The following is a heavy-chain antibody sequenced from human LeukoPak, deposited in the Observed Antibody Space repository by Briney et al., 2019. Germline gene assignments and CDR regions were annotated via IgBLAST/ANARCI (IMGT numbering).Heavy chain of an antibody. Sequence: SLRLSCAASGVTSADDAIGSGRHAPGKGLECGSGISWNSGSIGYADSVKGRFTICRDNAKNSLYLQMNSLRAEDTALYYCAKDIGSWQRGFDYWGQGTLVTVS. D-gene: IGHD6-13*01. CDR3: AKDIGSWQRGFDY. J-gene: IGHJ4*02. V-gene: IGHV3-9*02. CDR1: GVTSADDA. CDR2: ISWNSGSI.